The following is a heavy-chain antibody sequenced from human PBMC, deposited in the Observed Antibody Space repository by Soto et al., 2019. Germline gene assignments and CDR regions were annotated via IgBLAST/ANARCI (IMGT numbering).Heavy chain of an antibody. CDR2: YFQGGDA. D-gene: IGHD3-22*01. CDR3: ARLDYQSSGSYAFDI. V-gene: IGHV4-30-2*01. CDR1: GASVSSGSYS. Sequence: QLQLQESDSGLVRPAQTLSLTCAVSGASVSSGSYSWSWIRQPPGKGLEWIGFYFQGGDAYYNPSLESRVTISVDRSKNQFSLKLRSVTAADTAVYYCARLDYQSSGSYAFDIWCQGTTVTVSS. J-gene: IGHJ3*02.